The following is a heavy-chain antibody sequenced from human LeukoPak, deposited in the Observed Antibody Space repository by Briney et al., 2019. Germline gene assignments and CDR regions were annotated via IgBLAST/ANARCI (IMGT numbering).Heavy chain of an antibody. V-gene: IGHV1-69*13. CDR1: GGTFSSYA. CDR3: ASPLTYYYDSSGYDY. J-gene: IGHJ4*02. D-gene: IGHD3-22*01. Sequence: GASVKVSCKASGGTFSSYAISWVRQAPGQGLEWMGGITPIFGTANYAQKFQGRVTITADESTSTAYMELSSLRSEDTAVYYCASPLTYYYDSSGYDYWGQGTLVTVSS. CDR2: ITPIFGTA.